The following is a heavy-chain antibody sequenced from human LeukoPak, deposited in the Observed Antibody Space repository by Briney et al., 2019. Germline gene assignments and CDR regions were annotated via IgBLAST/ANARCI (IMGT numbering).Heavy chain of an antibody. V-gene: IGHV4-59*01. CDR3: ARVTVVAATGYFDL. D-gene: IGHD2-15*01. J-gene: IGHJ2*01. Sequence: KPSETLSLTCTVSGGSISSYYWSWIRQPPGKGLERIGYIYYSGSTNYNPSLKSRVTISVDTSKNQFSLKLSSVTAADTAVYYCARVTVVAATGYFDLWGRGTLVTVSS. CDR2: IYYSGST. CDR1: GGSISSYY.